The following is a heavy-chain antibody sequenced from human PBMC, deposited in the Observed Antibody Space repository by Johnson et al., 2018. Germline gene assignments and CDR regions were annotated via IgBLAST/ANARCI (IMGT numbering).Heavy chain of an antibody. V-gene: IGHV3-13*01. CDR2: IGTAGDT. CDR1: GFTFSSYD. CDR3: ARAATMITFGGAWFDP. Sequence: VQLVESGGGVVQPGRSLRLSCAASGFTFSSYDMHWVRQATGKGLEWVSAIGTAGDTYYPGSVKGRFTISRENAKNSLYLQMNSLRAGDTAVYYCARAATMITFGGAWFDPWGQGTLVTVSS. D-gene: IGHD3-16*01. J-gene: IGHJ5*02.